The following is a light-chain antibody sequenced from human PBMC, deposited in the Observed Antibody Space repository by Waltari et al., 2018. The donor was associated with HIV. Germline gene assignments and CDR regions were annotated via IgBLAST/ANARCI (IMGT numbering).Light chain of an antibody. J-gene: IGKJ2*01. Sequence: DIVMTQSPDSLAVSLDERATINCKSSQSVLYSSNNKSYLAWYQQKPGQPPKLLIYWASIRESGVPDRFSGSGSGTHFTLTISSLQAEDLAVYYCQQYYSSPRTFGQGTKLDIK. V-gene: IGKV4-1*01. CDR1: QSVLYSSNNKSY. CDR3: QQYYSSPRT. CDR2: WAS.